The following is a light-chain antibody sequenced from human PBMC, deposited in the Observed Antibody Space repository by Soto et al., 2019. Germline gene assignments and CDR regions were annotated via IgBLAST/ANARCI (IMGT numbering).Light chain of an antibody. CDR2: DTS. J-gene: IGLJ2*01. Sequence: QAVVTQEPSLTVSPGGTVTLTCGSSTGAVTSGHYPYWVQQKPGQAPRTLIYDTSHKHSWTPARFSGSLLGGKAALTLSGAQAEDEAEDYCLLSYGGARPALVVFGGGTERTVL. V-gene: IGLV7-46*01. CDR1: TGAVTSGHY. CDR3: LLSYGGARPALVV.